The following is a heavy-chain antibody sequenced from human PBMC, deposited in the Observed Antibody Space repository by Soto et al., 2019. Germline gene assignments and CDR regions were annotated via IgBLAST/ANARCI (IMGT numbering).Heavy chain of an antibody. CDR1: GFFFGDYA. V-gene: IGHV3-49*03. CDR2: IRSKGYGGTT. CDR3: SRGNDYGDPILYYSHYDVMAF. Sequence: GGSLRLSCTGSGFFFGDYAMNWFRQAPGKGLEWVGFIRSKGYGGTTQYAASVKGRFTISRDDSGTIAHLQMNSLKTEDTAVYYCSRGNDYGDPILYYSHYDVMAFGAQGTSVTVSS. D-gene: IGHD4-17*01. J-gene: IGHJ6*02.